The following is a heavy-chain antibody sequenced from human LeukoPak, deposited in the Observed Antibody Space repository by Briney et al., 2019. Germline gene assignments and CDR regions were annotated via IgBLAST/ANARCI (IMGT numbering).Heavy chain of an antibody. J-gene: IGHJ4*02. CDR3: ARGLTRSDY. CDR2: IKEDGSQK. CDR1: GFTFSTYA. Sequence: PGGSLRLSCAASGFTFSTYAMSWVRQSPGKGLEWVANIKEDGSQKYYVDSVKGRFTISRDNAKNSLYLQMNSLRGEDTAVYYCARGLTRSDYWGQGTLVTVSS. V-gene: IGHV3-7*04.